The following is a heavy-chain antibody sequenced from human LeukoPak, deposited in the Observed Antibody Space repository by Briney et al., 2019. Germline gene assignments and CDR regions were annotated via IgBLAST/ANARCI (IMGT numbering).Heavy chain of an antibody. CDR3: ARDRYDSSGYYV. J-gene: IGHJ4*02. D-gene: IGHD3-22*01. CDR2: INSDGSST. Sequence: GGTLRLSCAASGCTFSSYWMHWVRQAPGKGLVWVSRINSDGSSTSYADSVKGRFTISRDNAKNTLYLQMNSLRAEDTAVYYCARDRYDSSGYYVWGQGTLVTVSS. V-gene: IGHV3-74*01. CDR1: GCTFSSYW.